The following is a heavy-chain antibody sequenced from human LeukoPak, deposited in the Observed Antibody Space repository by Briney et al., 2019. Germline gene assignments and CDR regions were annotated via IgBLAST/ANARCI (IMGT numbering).Heavy chain of an antibody. Sequence: GGSLTLSCAASGFPFSSHGMNWVRPAPVKWLESDSGINWSGSRTGYGDSLKGRFTISRDNAKNTLYLQMNSLRAEDTALYYCARDLTRTDNWGQGTLVSVSS. CDR3: ARDLTRTDN. V-gene: IGHV3-20*04. D-gene: IGHD1/OR15-1a*01. CDR1: GFPFSSHG. CDR2: INWSGSRT. J-gene: IGHJ4*02.